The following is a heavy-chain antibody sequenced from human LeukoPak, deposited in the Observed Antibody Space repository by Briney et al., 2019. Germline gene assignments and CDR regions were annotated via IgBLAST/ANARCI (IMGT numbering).Heavy chain of an antibody. V-gene: IGHV3-33*01. D-gene: IGHD3-10*01. CDR1: GFTFSSYG. CDR3: ARGVYGSCRYYFDY. J-gene: IGHJ4*02. Sequence: PGRSLRLSCAASGFTFSSYGMHWVRQAPGKGLEWVAVIWYDGSNKYYADSVKGRFTISRDNSKNTLYLQMNSLRAEDTAVYYCARGVYGSCRYYFDYWGQGTLVTVSS. CDR2: IWYDGSNK.